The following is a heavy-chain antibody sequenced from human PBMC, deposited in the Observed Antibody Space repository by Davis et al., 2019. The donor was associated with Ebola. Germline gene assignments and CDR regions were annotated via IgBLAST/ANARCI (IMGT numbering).Heavy chain of an antibody. Sequence: GESLKISCKASGFTFSTYWMHWVRQAPGKGLEWVSRINEDGRTTNYAASVKGRFTISRDNTQSTLYLQMNSLKTEDTAVYYCTTGLGYSKSWGQGTLVTVSS. V-gene: IGHV3-74*01. CDR2: INEDGRTT. CDR1: GFTFSTYW. D-gene: IGHD6-13*01. CDR3: TTGLGYSKS. J-gene: IGHJ5*02.